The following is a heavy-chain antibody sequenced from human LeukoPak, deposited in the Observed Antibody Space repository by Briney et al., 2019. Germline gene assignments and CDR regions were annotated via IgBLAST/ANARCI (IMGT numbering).Heavy chain of an antibody. CDR3: ARRGCRITMVRGCVRVVDP. CDR1: GYSISSGYY. D-gene: IGHD3-10*01. CDR2: INHSGST. Sequence: SETLSLTCTVSGYSISSGYYWSWIRQPPGKGLEWIGEINHSGSTNYNPSLKSRVTISVDTSKNQFSLKLSSVTAADTAVYYCARRGCRITMVRGCVRVVDPWSQGTLVTVSS. J-gene: IGHJ5*02. V-gene: IGHV4-38-2*02.